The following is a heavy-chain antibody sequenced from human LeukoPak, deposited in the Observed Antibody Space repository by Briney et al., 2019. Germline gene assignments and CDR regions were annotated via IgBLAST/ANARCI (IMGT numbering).Heavy chain of an antibody. D-gene: IGHD1-1*01. CDR3: ARYNWNDGGWFDP. CDR2: IYYTGST. CDR1: GGSTHGYY. Sequence: SETLSLTCTVSGGSTHGYYSSWVRQAPGKALEWIGQIYYTGSTSYSPSLKSRVTFSLDTSKTQVSLNLNSMTAADTAVYYCARYNWNDGGWFDPWGQGTLVTVSS. V-gene: IGHV4-59*08. J-gene: IGHJ5*02.